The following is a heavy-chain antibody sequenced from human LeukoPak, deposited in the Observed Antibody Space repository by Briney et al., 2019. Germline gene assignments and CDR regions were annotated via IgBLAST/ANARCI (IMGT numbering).Heavy chain of an antibody. J-gene: IGHJ4*02. CDR2: IYPGDSDT. Sequence: GESLKISRKGSGYSFTNYWIGWVRQMPGKGLEWMGAIYPGDSDTRYSPSFQGQVTISADKSISTAYLQWSSLKASDTAMYYCARHRYCTSTACFDMGGYWGQGTLVTVSS. V-gene: IGHV5-51*01. CDR3: ARHRYCTSTACFDMGGY. D-gene: IGHD2-2*01. CDR1: GYSFTNYW.